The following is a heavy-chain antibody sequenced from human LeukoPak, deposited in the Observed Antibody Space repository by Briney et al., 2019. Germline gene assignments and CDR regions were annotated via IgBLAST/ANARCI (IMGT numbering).Heavy chain of an antibody. D-gene: IGHD6-13*01. J-gene: IGHJ4*02. V-gene: IGHV1-24*01. CDR1: GYTLTELS. CDR3: ATAPPLAAAGGYYFDY. Sequence: ASVKVSCKVSGYTLTELSMHWVRQAPGKGLEWMGGFDPEDGETIYAQKFQGRVTMTEDTSTDTAYMELSSLRSEDTAVYYCATAPPLAAAGGYYFDYRGQGTLVTVSS. CDR2: FDPEDGET.